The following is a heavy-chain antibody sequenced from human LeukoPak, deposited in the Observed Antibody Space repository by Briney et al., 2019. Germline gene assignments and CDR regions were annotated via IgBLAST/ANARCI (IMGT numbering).Heavy chain of an antibody. J-gene: IGHJ4*02. Sequence: ASVKVSCKASGYTFNGYYMHWVRQAPGQGLEWMGWINPNSGGTNYAQKFQGRVTMTRDTSISTAYMELSRLRSDDTAVYYCARDLPYYYDSSGYPSWGQGTLVTVSS. V-gene: IGHV1-2*02. D-gene: IGHD3-22*01. CDR2: INPNSGGT. CDR1: GYTFNGYY. CDR3: ARDLPYYYDSSGYPS.